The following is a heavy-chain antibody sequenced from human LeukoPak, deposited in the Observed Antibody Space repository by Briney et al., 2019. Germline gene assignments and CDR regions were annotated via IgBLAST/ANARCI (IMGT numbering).Heavy chain of an antibody. Sequence: GASVKVSCKASGYSFTSYYMHWVRQAPGQGLEWMGWINPNSGGTNYAQKLQGRVTMTRDTSISTAYMELSRLRSDDTAVYYCARGFPYYDILTGYYYYYMDVWGKGTTVTVSS. D-gene: IGHD3-9*01. J-gene: IGHJ6*03. CDR2: INPNSGGT. V-gene: IGHV1-2*02. CDR3: ARGFPYYDILTGYYYYYMDV. CDR1: GYSFTSYY.